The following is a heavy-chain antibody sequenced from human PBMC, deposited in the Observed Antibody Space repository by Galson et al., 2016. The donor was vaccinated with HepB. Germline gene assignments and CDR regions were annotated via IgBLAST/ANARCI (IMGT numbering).Heavy chain of an antibody. CDR3: ARQGGDGPRFDS. CDR2: INTGNGYT. V-gene: IGHV1-3*04. CDR1: GYTFTTYT. D-gene: IGHD2-21*01. Sequence: SVKVSCKASGYTFTTYTIHWVRQAPGQGLEWMAWINTGNGYTTYSQRLQGRVTITRDTSASTAYMELCGLRSEDTAVYYCARQGGDGPRFDSWGQGALITVSS. J-gene: IGHJ4*02.